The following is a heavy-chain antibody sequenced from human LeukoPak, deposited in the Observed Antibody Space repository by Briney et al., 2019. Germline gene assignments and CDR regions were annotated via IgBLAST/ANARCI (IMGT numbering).Heavy chain of an antibody. Sequence: PGGSLRLSCAASGFTFSSYSMNWVRQAPGKGLEWVSYISSSSSTIYYADSVKGRFTISRDNAKNSLYLQMNSLRAEDTAVYYCARGPYFYYGSGSYNYWGQGTLVTVSS. J-gene: IGHJ4*02. CDR2: ISSSSSTI. CDR1: GFTFSSYS. D-gene: IGHD3-10*01. V-gene: IGHV3-48*01. CDR3: ARGPYFYYGSGSYNY.